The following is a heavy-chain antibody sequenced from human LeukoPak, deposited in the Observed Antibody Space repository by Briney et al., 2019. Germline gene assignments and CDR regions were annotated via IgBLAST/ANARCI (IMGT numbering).Heavy chain of an antibody. J-gene: IGHJ4*02. CDR1: GGTFSSYA. Sequence: GASVKVSCKASGGTFSSYAISWVRQAPGQGLEWMGGIIPIFGTANYAQKFQGRVTITADESTSTAYMELSSLRSEDTAVYYCARSVPYSSSWDPTFDYWGQGTLVTVSS. CDR3: ARSVPYSSSWDPTFDY. V-gene: IGHV1-69*13. CDR2: IIPIFGTA. D-gene: IGHD6-13*01.